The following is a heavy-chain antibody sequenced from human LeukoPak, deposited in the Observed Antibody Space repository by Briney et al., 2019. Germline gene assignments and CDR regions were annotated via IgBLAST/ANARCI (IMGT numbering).Heavy chain of an antibody. D-gene: IGHD3-22*01. CDR1: GFTFSSYA. Sequence: GGSLRLSCAASGFTFSSYAMSWVRQAPGKGLEWVPAISGSGGSTYYADSVKGRFTISRDNSKNALYLQMNSLRAEDTAVYYCAKVQYYYDSSGPLGYYFDYWGQGTLVTVSS. CDR2: ISGSGGST. V-gene: IGHV3-23*01. CDR3: AKVQYYYDSSGPLGYYFDY. J-gene: IGHJ4*02.